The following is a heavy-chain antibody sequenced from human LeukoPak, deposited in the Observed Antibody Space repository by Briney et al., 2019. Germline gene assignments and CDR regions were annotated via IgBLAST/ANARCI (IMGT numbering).Heavy chain of an antibody. J-gene: IGHJ5*02. D-gene: IGHD5-12*01. CDR2: IFYSGST. V-gene: IGHV4-39*07. CDR1: SGSISNSNFY. CDR3: ALSGYAFSWFDP. Sequence: PSETLSLTCTVSSGSISNSNFYWGWIRQPPGKGLEWIGSIFYSGSTDYNPSLKSRVTISVDTSKNQFSLKLSSVTAADTAVYYCALSGYAFSWFDPWGQGTLVTVSS.